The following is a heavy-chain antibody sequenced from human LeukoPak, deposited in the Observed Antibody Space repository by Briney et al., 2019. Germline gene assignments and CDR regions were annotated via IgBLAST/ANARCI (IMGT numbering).Heavy chain of an antibody. CDR3: VKDLTGTWSFDY. CDR2: ISGSGGNT. J-gene: IGHJ4*02. V-gene: IGHV3-23*01. CDR1: GFTFSRYA. D-gene: IGHD3-9*01. Sequence: PGGSLRLSCAASGFTFSRYAVNWVRQAPGKGLEWVSVISGSGGNTYYADSVKGRFTISRDNSKNALYLQLTSLRLEDTALYYCVKDLTGTWSFDYWGQGTLVTVSS.